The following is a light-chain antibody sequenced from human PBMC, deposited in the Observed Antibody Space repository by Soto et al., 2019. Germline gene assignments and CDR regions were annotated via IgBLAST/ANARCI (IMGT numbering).Light chain of an antibody. V-gene: IGLV3-25*02. CDR1: ALPKQY. Sequence: SYEVTQPPSVSVSPGQTARITCSGDALPKQYAYWYQQKPGQAPVLVIYKDSERPSGIPERFSGSSSGTTVTLTISGVQAQDEADYYCQSADSSGTSWVFGGGTQLTVL. CDR2: KDS. CDR3: QSADSSGTSWV. J-gene: IGLJ3*02.